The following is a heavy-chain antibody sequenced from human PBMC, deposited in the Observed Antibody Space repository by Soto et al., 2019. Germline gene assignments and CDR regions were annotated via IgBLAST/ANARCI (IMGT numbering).Heavy chain of an antibody. J-gene: IGHJ3*02. CDR3: ARRYGSAFDI. V-gene: IGHV4-59*01. CDR2: MYYTGST. CDR1: GGSISSYY. Sequence: PSETLSLTCTVSGGSISSYYWSWIRQPPGKGLEWIGYMYYTGSTNYNPSLKSRITISVDTSKNQFSLKLSSVTAADTAVYYCARRYGSAFDIWGQGTMVT. D-gene: IGHD3-10*01.